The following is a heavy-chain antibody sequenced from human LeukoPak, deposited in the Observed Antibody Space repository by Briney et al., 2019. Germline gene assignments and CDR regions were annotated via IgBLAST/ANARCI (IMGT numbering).Heavy chain of an antibody. D-gene: IGHD3-3*01. CDR2: ISSNSGNI. CDR1: GFTFGDYA. Sequence: GGSLRLSCAASGFTFGDYAMHWVRHAPGKGLEWVSGISSNSGNIGYADSVKGRFTISRDNAKNSLYLQMNSLRAEDAAIYYCAKDIEPSKAREGNDFWSGFYASYDCWGQGTLVTVSS. J-gene: IGHJ4*02. CDR3: AKDIEPSKAREGNDFWSGFYASYDC. V-gene: IGHV3-9*01.